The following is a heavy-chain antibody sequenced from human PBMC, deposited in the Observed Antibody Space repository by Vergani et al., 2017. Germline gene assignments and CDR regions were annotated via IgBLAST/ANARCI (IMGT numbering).Heavy chain of an antibody. CDR3: ARDGGATSPPRRGDY. CDR1: GFTFSSYG. D-gene: IGHD1-26*01. J-gene: IGHJ4*02. CDR2: IWYDGSNK. V-gene: IGHV3-33*01. Sequence: QVQLVESGGGVVQPGRSLRLSCAASGFTFSSYGMHWVRQAPGKGLEWVAVIWYDGSNKYYADSVKGRFTISRDNSKNTLYLQMDSLRAEDTAVYYCARDGGATSPPRRGDYWGQGTLVTVSS.